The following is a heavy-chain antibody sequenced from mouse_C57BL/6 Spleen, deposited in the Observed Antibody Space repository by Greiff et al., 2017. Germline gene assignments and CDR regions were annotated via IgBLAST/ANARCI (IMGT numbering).Heavy chain of an antibody. CDR2: LGPGSGST. J-gene: IGHJ3*01. Sequence: QVQLQQSGAELVKPGASVKISCKASGYTFTDYYINWVKQRPGQGLEWIGKLGPGSGSTYYNEKFKGKATLTADKSSSTAYMQLSSLTSEDSAVYFCARSRGYYGSSTGFAYWGQGTLVTVSA. CDR1: GYTFTDYY. V-gene: IGHV1-77*01. CDR3: ARSRGYYGSSTGFAY. D-gene: IGHD1-1*01.